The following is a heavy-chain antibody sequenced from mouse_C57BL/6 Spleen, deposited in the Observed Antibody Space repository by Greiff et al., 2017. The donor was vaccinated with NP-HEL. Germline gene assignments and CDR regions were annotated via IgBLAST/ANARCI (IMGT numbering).Heavy chain of an antibody. CDR3: ARSEGNYGYFDV. V-gene: IGHV1-62-3*01. J-gene: IGHJ1*03. CDR2: IAPNSGGT. Sequence: QVQLQQPGAELVKPGASVKLSSTASGYTFTSYWMHWVKQRPGRGLEWIGRIAPNSGGTKYIEKFKSKATLTVDKPSSTAYMQLSSLTSEDSAVYYCARSEGNYGYFDVWGTGTTVTVSS. D-gene: IGHD2-1*01. CDR1: GYTFTSYW.